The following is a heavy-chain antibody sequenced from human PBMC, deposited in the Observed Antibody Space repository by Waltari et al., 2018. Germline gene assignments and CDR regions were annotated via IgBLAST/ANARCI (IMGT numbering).Heavy chain of an antibody. CDR1: GGSISSSSYY. Sequence: QLQLQASGPGLVKPSETLSLTCTVSGGSISSSSYYWGWIRQPPGKGLEWIGNIYYSGSTYYNPSLKSRVTISVDTSKNQFSLKLSSVTAADTAVYYCARIVVPAYYYYYMDVWGKGTTVTISS. J-gene: IGHJ6*03. CDR3: ARIVVPAYYYYYMDV. CDR2: IYYSGST. D-gene: IGHD2-2*01. V-gene: IGHV4-39*07.